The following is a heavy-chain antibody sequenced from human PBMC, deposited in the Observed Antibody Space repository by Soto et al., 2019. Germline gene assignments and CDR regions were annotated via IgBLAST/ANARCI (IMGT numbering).Heavy chain of an antibody. V-gene: IGHV3-33*06. J-gene: IGHJ4*02. D-gene: IGHD3-10*01. CDR2: IWYDGSNK. CDR3: AKEFGEGNY. Sequence: GGSLRLSWAVSGFTLRSYCMHWVGQAQGKGLEWVAVIWYDGSNKHYADTVKGRFTISRDNSKNTLYLQMNSLGAEDTAVYYWAKEFGEGNYWGQGTLVTVSS. CDR1: GFTLRSYC.